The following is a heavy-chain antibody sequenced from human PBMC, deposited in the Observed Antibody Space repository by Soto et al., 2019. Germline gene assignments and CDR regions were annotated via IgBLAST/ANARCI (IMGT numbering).Heavy chain of an antibody. D-gene: IGHD3-3*01. CDR1: GFTFNRYG. CDR2: ISDDGSDK. CDR3: AKTLRFLELALDYYYGMDV. J-gene: IGHJ6*02. V-gene: IGHV3-30*18. Sequence: GGSLRLSCADSGFTFNRYGIHWVRQAPSKGLEWVALISDDGSDKDYADSVKGRFTISRDNSKNTLYLQMNSLRPEDTAVYYCAKTLRFLELALDYYYGMDVWGQGTTVTVSS.